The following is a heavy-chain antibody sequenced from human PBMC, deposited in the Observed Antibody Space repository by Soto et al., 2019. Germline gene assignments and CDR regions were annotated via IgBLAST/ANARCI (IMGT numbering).Heavy chain of an antibody. CDR1: GFTVSSNY. CDR2: IYSGGST. CDR3: ARKGGVLRYFERYYYMDV. D-gene: IGHD3-9*01. Sequence: GGSLRLSCAASGFTVSSNYMSWVRQAPGKGLEWVSVIYSGGSTYYADSVKGRFTISRDNSKNTLYLQMNSLRAEDTAVYYCARKGGVLRYFERYYYMDVWGKGTTVTVSS. V-gene: IGHV3-66*01. J-gene: IGHJ6*03.